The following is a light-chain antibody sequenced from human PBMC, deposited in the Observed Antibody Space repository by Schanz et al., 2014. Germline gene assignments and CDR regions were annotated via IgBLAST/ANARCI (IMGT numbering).Light chain of an antibody. J-gene: IGLJ3*02. V-gene: IGLV2-8*01. CDR2: DVT. Sequence: QSALIQPASVSGSPGQSITISCTGTSSDIGGYNSVSWYQQHPGKAPKLMIYDVTKRPSGVPDRFSGSKSGNTASLTVSGLQAEDEADYYCSSHGGSRVFGGGTKLTVL. CDR1: SSDIGGYNS. CDR3: SSHGGSRV.